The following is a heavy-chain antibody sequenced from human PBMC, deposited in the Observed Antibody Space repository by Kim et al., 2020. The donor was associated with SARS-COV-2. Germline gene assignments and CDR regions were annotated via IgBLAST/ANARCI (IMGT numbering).Heavy chain of an antibody. V-gene: IGHV1-18*01. CDR3: ARDLKITIFGVVIHGYYYCGMDV. D-gene: IGHD3-3*01. Sequence: ASVKVSCKASGYTFTSYGISWVRQAPGQGLEWMGWISAYNGNTNYAQKLQGRVTMTTDTSTSTAYMELRSLRSDDTAVYYCARDLKITIFGVVIHGYYYCGMDVWGQGTTVTVSS. J-gene: IGHJ6*02. CDR1: GYTFTSYG. CDR2: ISAYNGNT.